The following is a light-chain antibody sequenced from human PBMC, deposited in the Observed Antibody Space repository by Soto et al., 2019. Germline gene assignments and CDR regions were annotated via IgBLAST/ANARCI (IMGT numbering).Light chain of an antibody. CDR3: SSYTTSNTRQIV. CDR1: SSDVDGYNY. CDR2: DVS. V-gene: IGLV2-14*03. Sequence: QSALTQPASVSGSPGQSITISCTGTSSDVDGYNYVSWYQRHSGKAPKLMIYDVSNRPSGISNRFSGSKSGNTASLTISGLQPEDEGDYYCSSYTTSNTRQIVFGTGTKVTVL. J-gene: IGLJ1*01.